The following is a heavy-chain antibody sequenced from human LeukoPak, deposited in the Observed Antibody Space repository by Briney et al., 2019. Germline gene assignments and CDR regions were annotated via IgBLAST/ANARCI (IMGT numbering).Heavy chain of an antibody. Sequence: GGSLRLSCAASGFTFSCYGIYWVRQAPGKGLEWVAIISYDGSNKYYADSVKGRFTISRDNSKNTLYLQMNSLRAEDTAVYYCARGEMATILSWGQGTLVTVSS. D-gene: IGHD5-24*01. CDR1: GFTFSCYG. CDR3: ARGEMATILS. CDR2: ISYDGSNK. J-gene: IGHJ4*02. V-gene: IGHV3-30*03.